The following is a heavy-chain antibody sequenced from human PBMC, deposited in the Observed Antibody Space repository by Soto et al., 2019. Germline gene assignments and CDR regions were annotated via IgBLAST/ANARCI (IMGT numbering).Heavy chain of an antibody. CDR2: INHSGST. Sequence: PSETLSLTCAVYGGSFSGYYWRWIRQPPGKGLEWIGEINHSGSTNYNPSLKSRVTISVDTSKNQFSLKLSSVTAADTAVYYCATHRSGWPAGMVDYWGQGTLVTVSS. CDR3: ATHRSGWPAGMVDY. V-gene: IGHV4-34*01. CDR1: GGSFSGYY. D-gene: IGHD6-19*01. J-gene: IGHJ4*02.